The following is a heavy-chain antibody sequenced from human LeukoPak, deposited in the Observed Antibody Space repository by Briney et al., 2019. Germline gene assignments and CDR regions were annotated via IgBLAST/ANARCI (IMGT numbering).Heavy chain of an antibody. D-gene: IGHD3-16*01. CDR3: ARQGDDY. CDR1: GFMLSNYA. Sequence: GGSLRLSCTSSGFMLSNYAIHWVRQAPGKGLEYVSVISSNGGSTYYADPVRGRFTISRDNAKNSLYLQMNSLRAEDTAVYYCARQGDDYWGHGTLVTVSS. CDR2: ISSNGGST. V-gene: IGHV3-64*02. J-gene: IGHJ4*01.